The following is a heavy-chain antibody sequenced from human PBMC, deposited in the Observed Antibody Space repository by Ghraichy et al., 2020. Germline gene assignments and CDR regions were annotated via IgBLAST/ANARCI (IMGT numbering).Heavy chain of an antibody. D-gene: IGHD2-15*01. V-gene: IGHV3-23*01. CDR1: GFTFSSYA. CDR2: ISGSGGST. Sequence: GGSLRLSCAASGFTFSSYAMSWVRQAPGKGLEWVSAISGSGGSTYYADSVKGRFTISRDNSKNTLYLQMNSLRAEDTAVYYCAKDQGGYCSGGSCSSHFDYWGQGTLVTVSS. CDR3: AKDQGGYCSGGSCSSHFDY. J-gene: IGHJ4*02.